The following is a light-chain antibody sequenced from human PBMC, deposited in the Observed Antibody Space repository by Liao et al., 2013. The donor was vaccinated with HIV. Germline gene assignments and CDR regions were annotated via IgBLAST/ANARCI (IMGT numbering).Light chain of an antibody. Sequence: SYELTQPPSVSVSPGQTAMITCSGDALPKQYAYWYQQKPGQAPVLVIYKDNERPSGIPERFSGSSSGTTVTLTISGVQAEDEADYYCQSADSSTYFVFGTGTKVTVL. V-gene: IGLV3-25*03. CDR1: ALPKQY. CDR2: KDN. J-gene: IGLJ1*01. CDR3: QSADSSTYFV.